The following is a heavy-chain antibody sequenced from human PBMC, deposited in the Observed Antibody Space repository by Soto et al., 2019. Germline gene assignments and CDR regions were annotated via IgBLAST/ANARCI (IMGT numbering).Heavy chain of an antibody. CDR2: ISAGGDGT. Sequence: GGSLRLSCEASGFPFGNFHMSWVRQAPGKGLEWVAGISAGGDGTTYADSVNGRFTISRDNSRNTLYLHMNSLRAEGTAVYYCAEVQQLANWGQGTLVPVSS. J-gene: IGHJ4*02. V-gene: IGHV3-23*01. D-gene: IGHD6-6*01. CDR3: AEVQQLAN. CDR1: GFPFGNFH.